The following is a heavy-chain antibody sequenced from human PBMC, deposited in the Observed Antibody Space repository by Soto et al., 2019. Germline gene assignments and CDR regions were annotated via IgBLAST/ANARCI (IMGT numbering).Heavy chain of an antibody. CDR1: GGTFLRWA. CDR3: ARPPRAGYQYGMDV. V-gene: IGHV1-69*01. D-gene: IGHD2-2*01. Sequence: SVKVSCNASGGTFLRWASMWVQQSNGQGLEWMGGIIPTFDTSIYAQKFQDRVTITADESTSTAYMELSSLTSEDTAVYSCARPPRAGYQYGMDVWGQRTTVSV. CDR2: IIPTFDTS. J-gene: IGHJ6*02.